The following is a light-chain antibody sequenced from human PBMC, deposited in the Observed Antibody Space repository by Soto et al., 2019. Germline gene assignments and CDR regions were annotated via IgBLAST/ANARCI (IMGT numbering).Light chain of an antibody. Sequence: SYELTQPPSVSVAPGQTTRITCGGNNIKSKSVHWYQQRPGQAPVLVVHDDSDRPSGIPERFSGSNSENTATLIITRVEAGDEADYYCQVWDTGNDHVVFGGGTKVTVL. J-gene: IGLJ2*01. V-gene: IGLV3-21*02. CDR2: DDS. CDR1: NIKSKS. CDR3: QVWDTGNDHVV.